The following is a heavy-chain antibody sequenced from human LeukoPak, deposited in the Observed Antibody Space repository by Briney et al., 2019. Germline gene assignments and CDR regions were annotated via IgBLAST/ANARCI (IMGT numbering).Heavy chain of an antibody. J-gene: IGHJ5*02. CDR3: ARDRSSSWMRWFDP. V-gene: IGHV4-4*08. D-gene: IGHD6-13*01. Sequence: SETLSLTCTVSGGFTSPYKWNWIRQPPGKGLEWIGYIYNSGSTNYNPSLKSRVTISVDTSKNQFSLKLSSVSAADTAVYYCARDRSSSWMRWFDPWGQGTLVTVSS. CDR1: GGFTSPYK. CDR2: IYNSGST.